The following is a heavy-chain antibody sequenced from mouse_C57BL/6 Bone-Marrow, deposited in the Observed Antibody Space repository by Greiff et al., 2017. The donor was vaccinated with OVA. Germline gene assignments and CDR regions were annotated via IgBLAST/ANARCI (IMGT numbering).Heavy chain of an antibody. CDR3: TSYGNFDY. Sequence: VQLKESGAELVRPGASVKLSCTASGFNIKDDYMHWVKQRPEQGLEWIGWIDPENGDTEYASKFQGKATITADTSSNTAYLPLSSLTSEDTADYYCTSYGNFDYWGQGTTLTVSS. CDR2: IDPENGDT. V-gene: IGHV14-4*01. CDR1: GFNIKDDY. J-gene: IGHJ2*01. D-gene: IGHD2-1*01.